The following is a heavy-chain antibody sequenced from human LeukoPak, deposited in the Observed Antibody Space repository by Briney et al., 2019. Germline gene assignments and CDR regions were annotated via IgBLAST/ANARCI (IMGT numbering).Heavy chain of an antibody. CDR3: AKCSASYYNDAFDI. D-gene: IGHD3-10*02. CDR2: IRGGGGHT. V-gene: IGHV3-23*01. J-gene: IGHJ3*02. Sequence: GGSLRLSCAAYGFTFNNYAMNWVRQAPGKGLEWLSYIRGGGGHTRYSDSVKGRFTISRDNSKNMLYLQMNSLRAEDTAIYYCAKCSASYYNDAFDIWGRGTMVTVSS. CDR1: GFTFNNYA.